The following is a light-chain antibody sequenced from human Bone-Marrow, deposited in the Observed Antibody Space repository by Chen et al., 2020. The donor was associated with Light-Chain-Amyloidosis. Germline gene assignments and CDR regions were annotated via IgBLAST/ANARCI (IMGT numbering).Light chain of an antibody. Sequence: QSPLTQPASVSGCPAQSITIACTGTSSDVGGDNHVSWYQQHPDKAPKLMIYEVTNRPSWVPDRFSGSKSDNTASLTISGLQTEDEADYFCSSYTITNTLVFGSGTRVTVL. CDR1: SSDVGGDNH. J-gene: IGLJ1*01. CDR3: SSYTITNTLV. V-gene: IGLV2-14*01. CDR2: EVT.